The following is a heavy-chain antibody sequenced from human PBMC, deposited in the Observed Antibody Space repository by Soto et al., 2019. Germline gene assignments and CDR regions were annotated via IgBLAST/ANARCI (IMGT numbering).Heavy chain of an antibody. CDR1: GDSMSKYY. D-gene: IGHD3-16*01. V-gene: IGHV4-4*07. Sequence: QVQLQESGPGLVKPSETLSLTCNVSGDSMSKYYWSWVRQPAGKGLEWIGRIWTSGSTNYNPSLKSRVTMSIDTSNTHVSLDLKSVTAADTAVYYCARTVGAAYYSDFWGQGVLVTVSS. CDR3: ARTVGAAYYSDF. J-gene: IGHJ4*02. CDR2: IWTSGST.